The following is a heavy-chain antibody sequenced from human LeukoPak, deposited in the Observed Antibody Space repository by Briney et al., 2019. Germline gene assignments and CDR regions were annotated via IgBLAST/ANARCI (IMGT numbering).Heavy chain of an antibody. V-gene: IGHV1-46*01. CDR1: GYTFTSYY. Sequence: GASVKVSCKAPGYTFTSYYMHWVRQAPGQGLEWMGIINGNGGSTRYAQKFQGGVTMTVDMSTSTVYMELNSLRSVDTAVYYCARDALYSYSPPGDYWGQGTLVTVSS. J-gene: IGHJ4*02. CDR3: ARDALYSYSPPGDY. CDR2: INGNGGST. D-gene: IGHD1-26*01.